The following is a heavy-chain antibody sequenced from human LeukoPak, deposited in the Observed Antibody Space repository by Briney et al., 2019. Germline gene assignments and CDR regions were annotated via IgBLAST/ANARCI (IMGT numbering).Heavy chain of an antibody. CDR3: AREASSGDFDY. J-gene: IGHJ4*02. V-gene: IGHV4-59*01. CDR2: IYYSGST. D-gene: IGHD6-19*01. CDR1: GGSISSYY. Sequence: MASETLSLTCTVSGGSISSYYWSWIRQPPGKGLEWIGYIYYSGSTNYNPSLKGRVTISVDTSKNQFSLKLSSVTAADTAVYYCAREASSGDFDYWGQGTLVTVSS.